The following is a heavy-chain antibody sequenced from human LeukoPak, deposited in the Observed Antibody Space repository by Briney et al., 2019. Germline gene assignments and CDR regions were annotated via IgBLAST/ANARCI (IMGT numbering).Heavy chain of an antibody. CDR3: ARERRVVGANYYYYGMDV. CDR1: GGTFSSYA. Sequence: SVKVSCKASGGTFSSYAISWVRQAPGQGLEWMGGIIPIFGTANYAQKFQGRVTITADESTSTAYMELSSLRSEDMAVYYCARERRVVGANYYYYGMDVWGQGTTVTVSS. J-gene: IGHJ6*02. D-gene: IGHD1-26*01. CDR2: IIPIFGTA. V-gene: IGHV1-69*13.